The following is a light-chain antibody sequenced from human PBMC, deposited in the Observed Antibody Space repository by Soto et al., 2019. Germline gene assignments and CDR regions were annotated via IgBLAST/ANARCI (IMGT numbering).Light chain of an antibody. CDR2: GSS. CDR1: QSVTSN. V-gene: IGKV3-15*01. CDR3: QQYDNSPRT. J-gene: IGKJ1*01. Sequence: EIVMTQSPATLSVSPGERVTLSCRASQSVTSNLAWYQQKPGQAPRLLFYGSSTKATGIPSRFSGSGSGTEFTLTISSLQSEDFAVYYCQQYDNSPRTFGQGTKVEIK.